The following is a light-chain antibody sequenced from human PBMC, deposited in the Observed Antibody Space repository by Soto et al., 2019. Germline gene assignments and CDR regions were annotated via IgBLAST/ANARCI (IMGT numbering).Light chain of an antibody. Sequence: PAPLSGSPGERATLSCRASQTLGSNLAWYQQKPGQTPRLLIYDASRRATDIPDRFSGSGSGTDFTLTITRLEPEDFAMYYCQQYEISPPITFGQGTRLEIK. J-gene: IGKJ5*01. CDR2: DAS. V-gene: IGKV3-20*01. CDR1: QTLGSN. CDR3: QQYEISPPIT.